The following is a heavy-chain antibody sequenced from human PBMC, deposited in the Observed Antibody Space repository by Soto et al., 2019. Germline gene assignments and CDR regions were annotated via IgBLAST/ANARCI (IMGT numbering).Heavy chain of an antibody. D-gene: IGHD3-16*01. CDR2: IGTAGNT. J-gene: IGHJ4*02. V-gene: IGHV3-13*01. CDR3: ARAVRASYTNIDY. CDR1: GFTFSDYD. Sequence: GGSLRLSCAASGFTFSDYDMHWVRQPTGKGLEWVSAIGTAGNTYYPDSVKGRFSISREDAKNSFFLHMNGLRVGDTAVYYCARAVRASYTNIDYCGLGTRVTVSS.